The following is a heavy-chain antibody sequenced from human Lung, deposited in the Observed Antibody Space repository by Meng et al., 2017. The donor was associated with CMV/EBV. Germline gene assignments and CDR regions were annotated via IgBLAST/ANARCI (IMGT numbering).Heavy chain of an antibody. D-gene: IGHD3-3*01. J-gene: IGHJ4*02. CDR1: FTSYA. V-gene: IGHV1-8*01. Sequence: FTSYAVYWVRQATGQGIEWMGWMNPNSGDADSEQKFQGRVTMTGNTSINTAYMELSSLRSEDAALYYCARGFRFRSGYHSSPLDYWGQGALVTVSS. CDR3: ARGFRFRSGYHSSPLDY. CDR2: MNPNSGDA.